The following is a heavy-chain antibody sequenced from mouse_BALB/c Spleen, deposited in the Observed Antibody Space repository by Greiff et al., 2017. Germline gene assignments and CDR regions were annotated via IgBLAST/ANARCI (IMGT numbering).Heavy chain of an antibody. CDR2: ISDGGSYT. Sequence: EVKLVASGGGLVKPGGSLKLSCAASGFTFSDYYMYWVRQTPEKRLEWVATISDGGSYTYYPDSVKGRFTISRDNAKNNLYLQMSSLKSEDTAMYYCAREGYGPYYYAMDYWGQGTSVTVSS. J-gene: IGHJ4*01. D-gene: IGHD1-1*01. CDR1: GFTFSDYY. V-gene: IGHV5-4*02. CDR3: AREGYGPYYYAMDY.